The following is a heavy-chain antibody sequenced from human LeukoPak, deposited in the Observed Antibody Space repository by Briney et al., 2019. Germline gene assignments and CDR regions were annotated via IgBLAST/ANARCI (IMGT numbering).Heavy chain of an antibody. Sequence: PGGSLRLSCAASGFTFDDSGMSWVRQAPGKGLEWVSGINWDGSSTGYADSVKGRFSISRDNSKNTLYLQMNSLRVEDTAVYYCAKAGLVRGGALDSWGQGTLVTVSS. D-gene: IGHD4/OR15-4a*01. J-gene: IGHJ4*02. CDR2: INWDGSST. V-gene: IGHV3-20*04. CDR3: AKAGLVRGGALDS. CDR1: GFTFDDSG.